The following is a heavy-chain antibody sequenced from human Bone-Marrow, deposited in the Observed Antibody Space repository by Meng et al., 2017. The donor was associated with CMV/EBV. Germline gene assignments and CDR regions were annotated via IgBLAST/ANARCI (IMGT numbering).Heavy chain of an antibody. J-gene: IGHJ5*02. V-gene: IGHV1-8*01. Sequence: ASVKVSCKASGYTFTSYDINWVRQATGQGLEWMGWMNPNSGNTGYAQKFKGRVTMTRNTSISTAYMELSSLRSDDTAVYYCARGRYKHDFWSGYYNNWFDPWGQGTLVTVSS. CDR3: ARGRYKHDFWSGYYNNWFDP. D-gene: IGHD3-3*01. CDR1: GYTFTSYD. CDR2: MNPNSGNT.